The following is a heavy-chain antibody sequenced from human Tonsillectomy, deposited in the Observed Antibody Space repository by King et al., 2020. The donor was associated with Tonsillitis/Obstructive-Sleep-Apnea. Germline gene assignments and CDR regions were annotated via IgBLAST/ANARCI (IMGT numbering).Heavy chain of an antibody. Sequence: VQLQESGPGLVKPSQTLSLTCTVSGGSISSGGYYWSWIRQHPGKGLEWIGYMYYSGSTYYNPSLKSRVTISVVTSKNQFSLKLSSVTAADTAVYFCARTSLYWYFDLWGRGTLVTVSS. J-gene: IGHJ2*01. CDR1: GGSISSGGYY. CDR3: ARTSLYWYFDL. CDR2: MYYSGST. V-gene: IGHV4-31*03.